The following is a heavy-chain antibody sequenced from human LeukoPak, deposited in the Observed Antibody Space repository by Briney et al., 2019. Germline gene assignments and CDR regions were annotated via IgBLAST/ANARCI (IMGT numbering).Heavy chain of an antibody. CDR1: GFTLSSYE. CDR3: ARDCRRGSGDAFDI. Sequence: GGSLRLSCAASGFTLSSYEMNWVRQAPGKGLERVSYISRSGSTIYYADSVKGRFTSSRDNAKNSLYLQMNSLRAEDTAVYYCARDCRRGSGDAFDIWGQGTMVTVSS. J-gene: IGHJ3*02. CDR2: ISRSGSTI. D-gene: IGHD3-16*01. V-gene: IGHV3-48*03.